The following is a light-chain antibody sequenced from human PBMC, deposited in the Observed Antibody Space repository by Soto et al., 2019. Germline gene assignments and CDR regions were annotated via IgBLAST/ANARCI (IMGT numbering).Light chain of an antibody. CDR2: AAS. CDR3: QQSYGAPIT. J-gene: IGKJ5*01. CDR1: QTIINY. Sequence: DIQMTQSPSSLSASLGDRVTITCRASQTIINYLNWFQQKPGKAPDLLIYAASSLQSGVPPRFSGSGSGTDFTLTISSLQPEDFATYYCQQSYGAPITFGQGTRLEI. V-gene: IGKV1-39*01.